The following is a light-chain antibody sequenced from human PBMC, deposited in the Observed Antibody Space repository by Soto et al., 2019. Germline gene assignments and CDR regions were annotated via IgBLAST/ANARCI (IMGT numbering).Light chain of an antibody. J-gene: IGKJ5*01. Sequence: DIQLTQSPSSLSSSIGERVTITCRASQEISGYLNCNQQKPGRAPNLLIYGASTLQGGVPSRFSGRASGTEFTLTISGLQPEDVATYYCQQTYRSVTFGQGTRLE. CDR2: GAS. V-gene: IGKV1-39*01. CDR3: QQTYRSVT. CDR1: QEISGY.